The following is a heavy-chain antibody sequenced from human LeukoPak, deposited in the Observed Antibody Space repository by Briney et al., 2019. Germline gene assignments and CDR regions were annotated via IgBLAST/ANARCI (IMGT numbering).Heavy chain of an antibody. CDR1: GGSISSYY. J-gene: IGHJ4*02. D-gene: IGHD3-22*01. V-gene: IGHV4-59*08. CDR3: AAYAFYGSSGYYTDY. CDR2: IYYSGST. Sequence: SETLSLTCTVSGGSISSYYWSWIRQPPGKGLEWIGYIYYSGSTNYNPSLKSRVTISVDTSKNQFSLKLSSVTAADTAVYYCAAYAFYGSSGYYTDYWGQGTLVTVSS.